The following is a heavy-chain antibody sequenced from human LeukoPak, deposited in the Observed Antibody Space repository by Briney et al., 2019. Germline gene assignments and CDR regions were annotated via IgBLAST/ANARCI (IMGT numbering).Heavy chain of an antibody. Sequence: SETLSLTCAVYGGSFSGYYWSWIRQPPGKGLEWIGEINHSGSTNYNPSLKSRVIMSVDKSMIQLSLKVSSLNAADTAVYYCAASSGVTLGRFWGQGTLVTVSS. V-gene: IGHV4-34*01. J-gene: IGHJ4*02. D-gene: IGHD4/OR15-4a*01. CDR1: GGSFSGYY. CDR2: INHSGST. CDR3: AASSGVTLGRF.